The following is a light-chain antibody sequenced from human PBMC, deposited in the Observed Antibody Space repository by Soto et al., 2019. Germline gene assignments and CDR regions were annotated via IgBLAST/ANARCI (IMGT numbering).Light chain of an antibody. CDR1: SGHSSYS. CDR2: LNSDGSH. J-gene: IGLJ2*01. CDR3: QTWATGIQV. V-gene: IGLV4-69*01. Sequence: QSVLTQSPSAYASLGASVKLTCTLSSGHSSYSIAWHQQQPEKGPQFLMKLNSDGSHSKGDGIPDRFSGSSSGDERYLTISSLQSEDEADYYCQTWATGIQVFGGGTKVTVL.